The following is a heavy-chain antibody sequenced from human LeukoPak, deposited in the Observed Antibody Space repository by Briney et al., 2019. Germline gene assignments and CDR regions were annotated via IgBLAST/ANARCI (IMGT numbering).Heavy chain of an antibody. CDR3: AKDRRLTIPRYFDY. Sequence: PGGSLRLSCAASGFMFSSNWMSWVRLAPGKGLEWVANIKEDGTETYYVDSVKGRFTISRDNAKNSLYLQMNSLRVEDTAVYYCAKDRRLTIPRYFDYWGQGTLVTVSS. CDR1: GFMFSSNW. D-gene: IGHD3-10*01. J-gene: IGHJ4*02. CDR2: IKEDGTET. V-gene: IGHV3-7*03.